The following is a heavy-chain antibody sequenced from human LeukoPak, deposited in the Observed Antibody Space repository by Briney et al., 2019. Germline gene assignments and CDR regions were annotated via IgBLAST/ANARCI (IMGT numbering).Heavy chain of an antibody. V-gene: IGHV3-23*01. CDR3: AKDLNPVYELPTYFDY. CDR1: GFTFSSYG. D-gene: IGHD1-14*01. CDR2: ISGSGGST. J-gene: IGHJ4*02. Sequence: PGGSLRLSCAASGFTFSSYGMSWVRQAPGKGLEWVSAISGSGGSTYYADSVKGRFTISRDNSKNTLYLQMNSLRAEDTAVYYCAKDLNPVYELPTYFDYWGQGTLVTVSS.